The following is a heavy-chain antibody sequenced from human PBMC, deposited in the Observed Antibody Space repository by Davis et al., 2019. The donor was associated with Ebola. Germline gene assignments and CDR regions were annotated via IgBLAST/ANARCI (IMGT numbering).Heavy chain of an antibody. J-gene: IGHJ5*02. V-gene: IGHV3-7*03. D-gene: IGHD3-3*01. CDR1: GFTFSDYW. CDR3: ARGRPGSYYTYFGP. Sequence: PGGSLRLSCAASGFTFSDYWMNWVRQPPGKGLEWVANIKEDGSEEYFVDSLKGRFTISRDNAKNSIYLQMNSLRGEDTAVYYCARGRPGSYYTYFGPWGQGTLVTVSS. CDR2: IKEDGSEE.